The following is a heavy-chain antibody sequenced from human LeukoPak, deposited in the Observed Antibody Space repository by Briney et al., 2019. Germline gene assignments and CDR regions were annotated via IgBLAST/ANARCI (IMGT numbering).Heavy chain of an antibody. V-gene: IGHV1-69*13. J-gene: IGHJ6*03. CDR2: IIPIFGTA. CDR1: GGTFSSYA. CDR3: ATLRGDIVVVPAAPVYYYYYMDV. Sequence: ASVKVSCKASGGTFSSYAISWVRQAPGQGLEWMGGIIPIFGTANYAQKFQGRVTITADESTSTAYMELSSLRSEDTAVYYCATLRGDIVVVPAAPVYYYYYMDVWGKGTTVTVSS. D-gene: IGHD2-2*01.